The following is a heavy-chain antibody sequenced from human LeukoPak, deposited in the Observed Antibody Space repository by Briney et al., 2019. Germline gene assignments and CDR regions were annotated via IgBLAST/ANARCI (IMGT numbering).Heavy chain of an antibody. CDR2: IIPIFGTA. D-gene: IGHD3-10*01. V-gene: IGHV1-69*13. CDR3: ARGFYYYGSGTYYNYWFDP. J-gene: IGHJ5*02. Sequence: SVKVSCKASGGTFSSYAISWVRQAPGQGLEWMGGIIPIFGTANYAQKFQGRVTITADESTSTAYMELSSLRSEDTAVYYCARGFYYYGSGTYYNYWFDPWGQGTLVTVSS. CDR1: GGTFSSYA.